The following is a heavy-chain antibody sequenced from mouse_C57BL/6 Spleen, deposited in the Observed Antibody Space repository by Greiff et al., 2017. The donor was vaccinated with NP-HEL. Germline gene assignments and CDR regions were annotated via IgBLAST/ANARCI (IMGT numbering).Heavy chain of an antibody. Sequence: VQLQQPGAELVKPGASVKLSCKASGYTFTSYWMQWVKQRPGQGLEWIGEIDPSDSYTNYNQKFKGKATLTVDTSSSTAYMQLSSLTSEDSAVYYCARSLANWYVDYGGQGTTLTVSS. D-gene: IGHD4-1*01. CDR1: GYTFTSYW. V-gene: IGHV1-50*01. CDR3: ARSLANWYVDY. J-gene: IGHJ2*01. CDR2: IDPSDSYT.